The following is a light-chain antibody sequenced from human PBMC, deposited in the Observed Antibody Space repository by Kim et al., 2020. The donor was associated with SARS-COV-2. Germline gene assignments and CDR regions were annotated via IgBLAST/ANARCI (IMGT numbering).Light chain of an antibody. V-gene: IGKV1-5*03. J-gene: IGKJ2*01. Sequence: DFQMTQSPSTLSAFVGDRVTITCRASQSISSWLAWYQQKPGKTPNLLIYKASSLESGVPSRFSGSGSGTEFTLTISSLQPDDFATYHCQQYNSYPYTFGQGTKLELK. CDR3: QQYNSYPYT. CDR1: QSISSW. CDR2: KAS.